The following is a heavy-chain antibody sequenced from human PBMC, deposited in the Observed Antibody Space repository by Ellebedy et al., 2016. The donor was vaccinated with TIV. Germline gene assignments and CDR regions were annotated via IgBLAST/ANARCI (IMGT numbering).Heavy chain of an antibody. Sequence: SETLSLTCTVSGGSISSGTYYCGWIRPPPGKGLEWIGSIYYSGSTYYNPSLRSRLTISVDTSKNQFSLKLSSVTAADTAVFYCARYVGATGTFDYWGQGTLVTVSS. CDR2: IYYSGST. V-gene: IGHV4-39*07. CDR3: ARYVGATGTFDY. J-gene: IGHJ4*02. D-gene: IGHD1-26*01. CDR1: GGSISSGTYY.